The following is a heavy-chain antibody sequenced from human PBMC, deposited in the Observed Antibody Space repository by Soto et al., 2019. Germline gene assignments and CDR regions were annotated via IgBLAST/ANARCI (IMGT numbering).Heavy chain of an antibody. Sequence: QVQLVESGGGVVQPGRSLRLSCAASGFTFSSYGMHWVRQAPGKGLEWVAVISYDGSNKYYADSVKGRCTISRDNSKNTLYLQMNSLRAEDTAVYYCAKPNHDYGDYTLDYWGQGTLVTVSS. V-gene: IGHV3-30*18. D-gene: IGHD4-17*01. J-gene: IGHJ4*02. CDR3: AKPNHDYGDYTLDY. CDR1: GFTFSSYG. CDR2: ISYDGSNK.